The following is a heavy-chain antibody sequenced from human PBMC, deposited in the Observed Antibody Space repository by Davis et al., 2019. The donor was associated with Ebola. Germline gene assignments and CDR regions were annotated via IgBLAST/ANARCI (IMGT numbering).Heavy chain of an antibody. D-gene: IGHD3-22*01. J-gene: IGHJ4*02. CDR3: ARRDSSGYYLFDY. V-gene: IGHV5-51*01. Sequence: GESLKISCKASGYSFTSYWIGWVRQMPGKGLEWMGIIDPDDSYTRYSPSFQGQVTISADKSISTAYLQWSSLKASDTAIYYCARRDSSGYYLFDYWGQGTLVTVSS. CDR1: GYSFTSYW. CDR2: IDPDDSYT.